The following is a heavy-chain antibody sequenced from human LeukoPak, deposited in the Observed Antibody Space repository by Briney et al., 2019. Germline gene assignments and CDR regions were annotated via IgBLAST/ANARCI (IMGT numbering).Heavy chain of an antibody. CDR1: GFTFSDYY. CDR2: ISSSSSYT. Sequence: GGSLRLSCAASGFTFSDYYMSWIRQAPGKGLEWVSYISSSSSYTNYADSVKGRFTISRDNAKNSLYLQMNSLRAEDTAVYYCARDFAAYCSGGSCYSPYFDYWGQGTLVTVSS. V-gene: IGHV3-11*06. J-gene: IGHJ4*02. CDR3: ARDFAAYCSGGSCYSPYFDY. D-gene: IGHD2-15*01.